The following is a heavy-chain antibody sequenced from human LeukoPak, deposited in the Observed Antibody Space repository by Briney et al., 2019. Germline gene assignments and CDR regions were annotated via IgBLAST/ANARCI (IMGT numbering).Heavy chain of an antibody. CDR3: ARVPRYSSSWYEDY. CDR1: GGSFSGYY. CDR2: INHSGST. J-gene: IGHJ4*02. V-gene: IGHV4-34*01. D-gene: IGHD6-13*01. Sequence: PSETLSLTCAVYGGSFSGYYWSWIRQPPGKGLEWIGEINHSGSTNYNPSLKSRVTISVDTSKNQFSLKLSSVTAADTAVYYCARVPRYSSSWYEDYWGQGTLVTVSS.